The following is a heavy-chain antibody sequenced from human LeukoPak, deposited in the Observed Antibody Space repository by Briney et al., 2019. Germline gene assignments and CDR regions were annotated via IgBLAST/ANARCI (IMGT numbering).Heavy chain of an antibody. CDR1: GFTFSSYA. V-gene: IGHV3-30-3*01. Sequence: GGSLRLSCAASGFTFSSYAMHWVRQAPGKGLEWVAVISYDGSNKYYADSVKGRFTISRDNSKNTLYLQMNSLRAEDTAVYYCAKGAGYCSSTSCYDYYYYYMDVWGKGTTVTVSS. CDR3: AKGAGYCSSTSCYDYYYYYMDV. D-gene: IGHD2-2*01. CDR2: ISYDGSNK. J-gene: IGHJ6*03.